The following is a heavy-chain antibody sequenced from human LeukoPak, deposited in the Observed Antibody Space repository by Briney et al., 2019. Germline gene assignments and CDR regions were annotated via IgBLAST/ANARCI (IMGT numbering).Heavy chain of an antibody. Sequence: GGSLRLSCAASGFTFSSYWMNWVRQAPGKGLEWVASINQDGSEKYYLDSVKGRFTISRDNAKNSLYLQMNSLRDEDTAVYSCARDGVRDGLYFDRWDQGTLVTVSS. CDR2: INQDGSEK. D-gene: IGHD5-24*01. J-gene: IGHJ4*02. CDR3: ARDGVRDGLYFDR. CDR1: GFTFSSYW. V-gene: IGHV3-7*01.